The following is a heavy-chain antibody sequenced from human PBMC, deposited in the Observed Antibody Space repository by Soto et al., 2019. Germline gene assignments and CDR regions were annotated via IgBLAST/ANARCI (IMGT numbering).Heavy chain of an antibody. J-gene: IGHJ6*02. CDR3: ARLLVVPAATNYYDGMDV. Sequence: GESLKISCKGSGYSFTSYWISWVRQMPGKGLEWMGRIDPSDSYTNYSPSFQGHVTISADKSISTAYLQWSSLKASDTAMYYCARLLVVPAATNYYDGMDVWGQGTTVTVS. CDR1: GYSFTSYW. D-gene: IGHD2-2*01. V-gene: IGHV5-10-1*01. CDR2: IDPSDSYT.